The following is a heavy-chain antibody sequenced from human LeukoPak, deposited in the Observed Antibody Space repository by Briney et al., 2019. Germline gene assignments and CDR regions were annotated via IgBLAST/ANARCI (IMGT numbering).Heavy chain of an antibody. CDR2: ISYSGST. D-gene: IGHD2-2*01. Sequence: SETLSLTCTVSGGSVSSGSYYWSWIRQPPGKGLEWIGYISYSGSTNYNPSLKSRVTISVDTSKNRFSLKLSSVTAADTAVYYCARGEFSYALFDYWGQGTLVTVSS. J-gene: IGHJ4*02. CDR1: GGSVSSGSYY. V-gene: IGHV4-61*01. CDR3: ARGEFSYALFDY.